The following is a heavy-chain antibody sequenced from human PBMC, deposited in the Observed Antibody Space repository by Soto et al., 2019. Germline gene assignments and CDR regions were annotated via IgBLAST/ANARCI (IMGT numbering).Heavy chain of an antibody. D-gene: IGHD3-10*01. Sequence: QVQLVQSGAEVKKPGASVKVSCKASGYTFTSYGISWVRQAPGQGLEWMGWISSYNANTNYEQKLQGRVTMTTDTCTNTAYMELRSLKFDDTAVYYCAREGVYRGAYYYYGMDVWGQGTTVTVSS. J-gene: IGHJ6*02. CDR1: GYTFTSYG. V-gene: IGHV1-18*01. CDR3: AREGVYRGAYYYYGMDV. CDR2: ISSYNANT.